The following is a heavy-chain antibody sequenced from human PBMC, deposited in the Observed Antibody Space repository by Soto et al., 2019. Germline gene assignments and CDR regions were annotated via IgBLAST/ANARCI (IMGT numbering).Heavy chain of an antibody. CDR3: ARAPAHSGGLWFGEHLDY. CDR1: GFTFSSYA. D-gene: IGHD3-10*01. J-gene: IGHJ4*02. V-gene: IGHV3-30-3*01. CDR2: ISYDGSNK. Sequence: QVQLVESGGGVVQPGRSLRLSCAASGFTFSSYAMHWVRQSPGKGLEWVAVISYDGSNKYYADSVKGRFTISRDNSKNTLYLQMNSLRAEDTAVYYCARAPAHSGGLWFGEHLDYWGQGTLVTVSS.